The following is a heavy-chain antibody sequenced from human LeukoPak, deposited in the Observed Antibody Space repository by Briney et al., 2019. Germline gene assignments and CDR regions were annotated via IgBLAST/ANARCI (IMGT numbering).Heavy chain of an antibody. D-gene: IGHD5-12*01. CDR1: GGSSSDYY. V-gene: IGHV4-59*08. CDR3: ARGRLIVAPGVYYFEY. J-gene: IGHJ4*02. CDR2: IYYRGGT. Sequence: SETLSLTCTVSGGSSSDYYWSWIRQPPGKGLEWIGYIYYRGGTNYNPPLESRVTISGDTSKNEFSLKLTSVTAADTAVYYCARGRLIVAPGVYYFEYWGQGTLVTVSS.